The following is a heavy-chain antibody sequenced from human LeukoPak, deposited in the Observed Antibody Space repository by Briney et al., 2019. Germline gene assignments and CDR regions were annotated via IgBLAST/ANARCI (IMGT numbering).Heavy chain of an antibody. CDR1: GFTFSSYA. D-gene: IGHD6-19*01. V-gene: IGHV4-34*01. J-gene: IGHJ4*02. Sequence: PGGSLRLSCAASGFTFSSYAMSWIRQPPGKGLEWIGEINHSGSTNYNPSLKSRVTISVDTSKNQFSLKLSSVTAADTAVYYCARGWQWLAPNDYWGQGTLVTVSS. CDR3: ARGWQWLAPNDY. CDR2: INHSGST.